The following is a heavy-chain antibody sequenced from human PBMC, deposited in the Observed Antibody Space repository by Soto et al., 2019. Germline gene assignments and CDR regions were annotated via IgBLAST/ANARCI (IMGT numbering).Heavy chain of an antibody. CDR1: GFTFSSYA. CDR3: AKTMDIVVVVAGDAFDI. CDR2: ISGSGGST. V-gene: IGHV3-23*01. Sequence: GGSLRLSCAASGFTFSSYAMSWVRQAPGKGLEWVSAISGSGGSTYYADSVKGRFTISRDNSKNTLYLQMNSLRAEDTAVYYCAKTMDIVVVVAGDAFDIWGQGTMVTVSS. D-gene: IGHD2-15*01. J-gene: IGHJ3*02.